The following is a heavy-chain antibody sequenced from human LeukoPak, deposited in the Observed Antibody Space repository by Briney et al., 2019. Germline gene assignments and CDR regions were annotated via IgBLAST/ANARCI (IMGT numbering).Heavy chain of an antibody. V-gene: IGHV3-53*04. J-gene: IGHJ4*02. CDR1: GFTFSNYW. CDR3: ARDLRGGNFDY. D-gene: IGHD2-15*01. Sequence: PGGSLRLSCAASGFTFSNYWMSWVRQAPGKGLEWVSVIYSGDSTYYADSVKGRFTISRHSSKNTLYLQMNSLRAEDTAVYYCARDLRGGNFDYWGQGTLVTVSS. CDR2: IYSGDST.